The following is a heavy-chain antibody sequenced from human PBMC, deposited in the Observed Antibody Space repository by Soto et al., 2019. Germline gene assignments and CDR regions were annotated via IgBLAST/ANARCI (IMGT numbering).Heavy chain of an antibody. CDR3: ARKVMAARWADAFDI. CDR2: IDPSDSYT. Sequence: GASLKISCKGSGYSFTTYWITWVRQMPGKGLEWMGRIDPSDSYTNYSPSFQGHVTISADKSISTAYLQWSSLKASDTAMYYCARKVMAARWADAFDIWGQGTMVTVSS. D-gene: IGHD5-12*01. V-gene: IGHV5-10-1*01. J-gene: IGHJ3*02. CDR1: GYSFTTYW.